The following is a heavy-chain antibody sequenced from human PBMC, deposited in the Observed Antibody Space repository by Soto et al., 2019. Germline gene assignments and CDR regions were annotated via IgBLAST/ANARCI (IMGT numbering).Heavy chain of an antibody. J-gene: IGHJ3*02. CDR1: GFTFSSYG. CDR3: ARADSSGYYRYDAFDI. D-gene: IGHD3-22*01. Sequence: GGSLRLSCAASGFTFSSYGMHWVRQAPGKGLEWVAVIWYDGSNKYYADSVKGRFTISRDNSKNTLYLQMNSLRAEDTAVYYCARADSSGYYRYDAFDIWGQGTMVTVSS. V-gene: IGHV3-33*01. CDR2: IWYDGSNK.